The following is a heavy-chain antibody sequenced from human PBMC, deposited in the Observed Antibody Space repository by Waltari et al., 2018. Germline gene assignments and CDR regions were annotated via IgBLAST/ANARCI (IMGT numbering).Heavy chain of an antibody. CDR3: IRYNEQNYCGMDV. CDR2: IRSKANSDAT. V-gene: IGHV3-73*01. Sequence: EVQLVESGGGLVQPGGSLKLSCAVSGFTFIDYALHWVRQASGKGLEWVGRIRSKANSDATAYAASVKGRFTISRDDSKNTAYLQMNSLKTEDTAVYYCIRYNEQNYCGMDVWGQGTTVTVSS. D-gene: IGHD1-20*01. J-gene: IGHJ6*02. CDR1: GFTFIDYA.